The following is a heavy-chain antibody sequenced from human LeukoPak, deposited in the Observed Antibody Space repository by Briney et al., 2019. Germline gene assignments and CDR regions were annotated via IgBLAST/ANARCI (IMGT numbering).Heavy chain of an antibody. CDR2: MYYSGST. D-gene: IGHD2-2*01. CDR1: GGSISSSSYY. CDR3: ARAADIVVVPAADYLYYFDY. V-gene: IGHV4-39*07. J-gene: IGHJ4*02. Sequence: SETLSLTCTVSGGSISSSSYYWGWIRQPPGKGLEWIGSMYYSGSTYYNPSLKSRVTISVDTSKNQFSLKLSSVTAADTAVYYCARAADIVVVPAADYLYYFDYWGQGTLVTVSS.